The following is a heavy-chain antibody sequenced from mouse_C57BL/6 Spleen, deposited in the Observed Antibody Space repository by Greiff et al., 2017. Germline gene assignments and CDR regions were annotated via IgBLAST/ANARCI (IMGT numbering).Heavy chain of an antibody. Sequence: EVMLVESGGGLVKPGGSLKLSCAASGFTFSSYTMSWVRQTPEKRLEWVATISGGGGNTYYPDSVKGRFTISRDNAKNTLYLQMSSLRSEDTALYYCARSTVVATDDYWGQGTTLTVSS. CDR3: ARSTVVATDDY. J-gene: IGHJ2*01. CDR2: ISGGGGNT. D-gene: IGHD1-1*01. CDR1: GFTFSSYT. V-gene: IGHV5-9*01.